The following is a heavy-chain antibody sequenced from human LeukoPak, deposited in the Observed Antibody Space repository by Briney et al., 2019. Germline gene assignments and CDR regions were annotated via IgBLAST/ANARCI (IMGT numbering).Heavy chain of an antibody. CDR3: AKSGSVPPDY. D-gene: IGHD2-2*01. CDR2: ISDSGDRT. Sequence: GRSLRLSCAASGFTFTIYAMSWVRQSPGKGLEWVSSISDSGDRTYYADSVKGRLTISRDNSRNTLYLQVNSLRAEDTAVYYCAKSGSVPPDYWGQGTLVSVSP. J-gene: IGHJ4*02. CDR1: GFTFTIYA. V-gene: IGHV3-23*01.